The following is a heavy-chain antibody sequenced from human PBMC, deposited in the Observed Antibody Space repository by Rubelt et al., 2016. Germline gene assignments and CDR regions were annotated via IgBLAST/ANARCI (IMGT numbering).Heavy chain of an antibody. Sequence: EVQLLESGGGLVQPGGSLRPSCVASGFTFRTFSMNWVRQPPGKGLEWVSGIIWNSGSIGYADLGKGRLPIPRDNAKNSVDLQMNSLRAEDTAGYYCATEGSGWYPFEFWGQGTLVTVSS. V-gene: IGHV3-48*04. J-gene: IGHJ4*02. CDR2: IIWNSGSI. CDR3: ATEGSGWYPFEF. CDR1: GFTFRTFS. D-gene: IGHD6-19*01.